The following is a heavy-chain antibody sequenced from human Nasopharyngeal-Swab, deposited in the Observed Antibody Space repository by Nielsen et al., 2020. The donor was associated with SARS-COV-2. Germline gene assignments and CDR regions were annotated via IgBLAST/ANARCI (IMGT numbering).Heavy chain of an antibody. V-gene: IGHV1-46*01. D-gene: IGHD3-10*01. CDR1: GYTFTNYG. CDR3: ARDLYGSGTYYFDY. CDR2: INPSIYST. Sequence: ASVKVSCKASGYTFTNYGISWVRQAPGEGLEWVGVINPSIYSTTYAQKFQGRVSMTRDTSTSTVYMEVSSLTSEDTAMYFCARDLYGSGTYYFDYWGQGTLVTVSS. J-gene: IGHJ4*02.